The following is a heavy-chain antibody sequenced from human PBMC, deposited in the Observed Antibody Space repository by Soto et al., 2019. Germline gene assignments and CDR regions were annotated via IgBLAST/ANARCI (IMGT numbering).Heavy chain of an antibody. Sequence: ASVKVSCKASGYTFTSYGISWVRQAPGQGLEWMGWISAYNGNTNYVQKLQGRVTMTTDTSTSTAYMELSSLRSEDTAVYYCARDYYDSSGYYNYFDYWGQGTLVTVSS. CDR2: ISAYNGNT. J-gene: IGHJ4*02. D-gene: IGHD3-22*01. V-gene: IGHV1-18*01. CDR3: ARDYYDSSGYYNYFDY. CDR1: GYTFTSYG.